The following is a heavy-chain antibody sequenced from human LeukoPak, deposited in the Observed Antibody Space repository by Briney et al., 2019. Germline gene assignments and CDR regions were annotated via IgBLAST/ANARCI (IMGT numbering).Heavy chain of an antibody. CDR2: INPNSGGT. J-gene: IGHJ4*02. CDR3: ARDPWAY. D-gene: IGHD7-27*01. V-gene: IGHV1-2*04. CDR1: GYTFTSYG. Sequence: ASVKVSCKASGYTFTSYGISWVRQAPGQGLEWMGWINPNSGGTNYAQKFQGWVTMTRDTSISTAYMELSRLRSDDTAVYYCARDPWAYWGQGTLVTVSS.